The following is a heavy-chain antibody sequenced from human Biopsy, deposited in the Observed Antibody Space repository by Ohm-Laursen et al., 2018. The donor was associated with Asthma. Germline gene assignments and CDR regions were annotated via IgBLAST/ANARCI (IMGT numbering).Heavy chain of an antibody. CDR2: VHSSGST. CDR1: PGSINDYY. Sequence: TLSLTCTVSPGSINDYYWNWIRPFPGTGLAWIGYVHSSGSTRFNPSLTSRVTVSVDTSVDQVSLKLSSVSAADTAIYYCARATSTWSQSGPHFFDHWGPGTLVTVSS. J-gene: IGHJ5*02. CDR3: ARATSTWSQSGPHFFDH. D-gene: IGHD6-13*01. V-gene: IGHV4-59*01.